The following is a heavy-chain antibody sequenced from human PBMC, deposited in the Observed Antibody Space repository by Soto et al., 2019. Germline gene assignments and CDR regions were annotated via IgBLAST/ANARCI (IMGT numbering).Heavy chain of an antibody. CDR2: ITYDGSNK. D-gene: IGHD6-13*01. Sequence: QVQLVESGGGVVQPGRSLPLSCAASGFTFSSYGMHWVRQAPGKGLEWVALITYDGSNKYYADSVKGRFTIARDNSKNTLYLQMSSLRAADTAVYYCAKDSTISRRYSSTWSPFDYWGQGTLVTVSS. CDR1: GFTFSSYG. J-gene: IGHJ4*02. V-gene: IGHV3-30*18. CDR3: AKDSTISRRYSSTWSPFDY.